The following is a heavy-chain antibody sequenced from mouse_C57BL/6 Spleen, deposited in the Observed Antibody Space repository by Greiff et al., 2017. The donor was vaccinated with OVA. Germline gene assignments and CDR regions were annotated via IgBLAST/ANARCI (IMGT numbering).Heavy chain of an antibody. J-gene: IGHJ4*01. V-gene: IGHV1-26*01. CDR2: INPNNGGT. Sequence: VQLQQSGPELVKPGASVKISCKASGYTFTDYYMNWVKQSHGKSLEWIGDINPNNGGTSYNQKFKGKATLTVDKSSSTAYMELRSLTSEDAAVYYGARENYKSMDYWGQGTSVTVSS. CDR1: GYTFTDYY. CDR3: ARENYKSMDY. D-gene: IGHD2-12*01.